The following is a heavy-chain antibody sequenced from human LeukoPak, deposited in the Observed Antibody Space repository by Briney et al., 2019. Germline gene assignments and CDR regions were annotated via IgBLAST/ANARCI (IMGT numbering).Heavy chain of an antibody. CDR2: ISAYNGNT. CDR1: GGTPHTHA. Sequence: GGSVKVFFKASGGTPHTHAVTWVGQAPGQGVEWMGWISAYNGNTNYAQKLQGRVTMTTDTSTSTAYMELRSLRSDDTAVYYCARVPPAYSYGQPHFDYWGQGTLVTVSS. V-gene: IGHV1-18*01. D-gene: IGHD5-18*01. J-gene: IGHJ4*02. CDR3: ARVPPAYSYGQPHFDY.